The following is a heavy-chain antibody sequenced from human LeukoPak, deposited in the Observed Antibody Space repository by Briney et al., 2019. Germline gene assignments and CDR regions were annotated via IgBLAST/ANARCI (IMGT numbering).Heavy chain of an antibody. V-gene: IGHV3-43*01. CDR3: ARDLRTSGWYYLDH. Sequence: GGSLRLSCAASGFIFYDYTIHCVRQVPGKGLEWVSLITWDGGFTYYADSVKGRFTISRDNNKNFVYLQMNNLSTEDTALYYCARDLRTSGWYYLDHWGQGTLVTVSS. CDR1: GFIFYDYT. CDR2: ITWDGGFT. D-gene: IGHD6-19*01. J-gene: IGHJ4*02.